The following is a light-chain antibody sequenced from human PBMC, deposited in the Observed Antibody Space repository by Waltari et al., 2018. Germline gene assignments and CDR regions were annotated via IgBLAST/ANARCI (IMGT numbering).Light chain of an antibody. Sequence: ARQIGTAHQVALYQEKPGQATRLHIYGASNRATGTPDRFSGTGAETDFILTISGLKPEDFAVYFCQQYSSSIPFTFDPGTKV. CDR2: GAS. V-gene: IGKV3-20*01. CDR3: QQYSSSIPFT. CDR1: QIGTAHQ. J-gene: IGKJ3*01.